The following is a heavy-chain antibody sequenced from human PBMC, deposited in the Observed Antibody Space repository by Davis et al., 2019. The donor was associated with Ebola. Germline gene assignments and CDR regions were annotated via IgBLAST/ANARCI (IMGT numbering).Heavy chain of an antibody. CDR2: INSDGSSS. Sequence: HTGGSLRLSCAASGFTFSKYWMHWVRQTPGKGLMWVSRINSDGSSSTREYADSVKGRFTISRDNDKNMLYLQMNSLRAEDTGIYYCTRVTGYDKPIEYWGQGNLVTVSS. D-gene: IGHD5-12*01. CDR1: GFTFSKYW. CDR3: TRVTGYDKPIEY. J-gene: IGHJ4*02. V-gene: IGHV3-74*03.